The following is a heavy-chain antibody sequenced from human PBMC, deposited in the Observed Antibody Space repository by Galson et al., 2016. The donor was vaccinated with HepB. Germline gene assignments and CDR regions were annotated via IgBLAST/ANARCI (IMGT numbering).Heavy chain of an antibody. CDR1: GFTFGSHV. Sequence: SLRLSCAASGFTFGSHVMHWVRQAPGKGLEWVAVISHDGTNQDYADSVKGRYTISRDNSNNTLSLQMNSLRAEDTAVYFCAKFWGYGSGTYYNLPAGSYSFGLDVWGQGTTVTVSS. CDR3: AKFWGYGSGTYYNLPAGSYSFGLDV. V-gene: IGHV3-30*18. J-gene: IGHJ6*02. D-gene: IGHD3-10*01. CDR2: ISHDGTNQ.